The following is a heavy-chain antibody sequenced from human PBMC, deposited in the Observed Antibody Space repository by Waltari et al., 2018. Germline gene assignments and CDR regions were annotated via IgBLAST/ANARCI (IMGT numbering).Heavy chain of an antibody. J-gene: IGHJ5*02. D-gene: IGHD2-15*01. CDR2: LHHSGST. CDR1: GFSISSGYS. V-gene: IGHV4-38-2*01. CDR3: ARVVVATTGDWFDP. Sequence: QVQLQESGPGLVKPSETLSLTCGVSGFSISSGYSWGWIRQPPGKGLAWLGSLHHSGSTYYNPSLKSRVTISADTSKNHFSLRLSSVTAADTAVYYCARVVVATTGDWFDPWGQGTLVTVSS.